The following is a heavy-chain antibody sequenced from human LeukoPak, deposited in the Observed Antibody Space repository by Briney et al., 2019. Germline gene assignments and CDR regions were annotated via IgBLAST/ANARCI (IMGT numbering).Heavy chain of an antibody. CDR2: IYTSGST. D-gene: IGHD2-2*01. Sequence: SETLSLTCTVSGGSISSYYWSWIRQPAGKGLEWIGRIYTSGSTNYNPSLKSRVTMSVDTSKNQFSLKLSSVTAADTAVYYCAREYIVVVPATFDPWGQGTLVTVSS. CDR3: AREYIVVVPATFDP. J-gene: IGHJ5*02. V-gene: IGHV4-4*07. CDR1: GGSISSYY.